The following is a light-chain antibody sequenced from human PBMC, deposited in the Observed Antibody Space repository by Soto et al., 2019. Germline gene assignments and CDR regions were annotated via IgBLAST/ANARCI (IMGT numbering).Light chain of an antibody. Sequence: QSALTQPASVSGSPGQSITISCTGTSSDVGRYNYVSWYQQHPGKAPKVMIYEVSNRPSGVSNRFSGSKSGNTASLTISGLQAEDEADYYCSSYTRRSTRVFGGGTKLTVL. CDR1: SSDVGRYNY. CDR2: EVS. V-gene: IGLV2-14*01. J-gene: IGLJ3*02. CDR3: SSYTRRSTRV.